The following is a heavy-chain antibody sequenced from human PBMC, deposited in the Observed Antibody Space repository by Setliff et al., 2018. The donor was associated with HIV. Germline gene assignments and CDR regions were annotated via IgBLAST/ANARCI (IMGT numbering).Heavy chain of an antibody. Sequence: PGGSLRLSCVASGFTFSSYAMHWVRQAPGKGLEWVSYISDSGRTIYYAGSVKGRFTISRDNAKNSLYLQMNSLRAEDTAVYYCARVSGSGSYVYYYYGMDVWGQGTTVTVSS. J-gene: IGHJ6*02. CDR1: GFTFSSYA. D-gene: IGHD3-10*01. V-gene: IGHV3-48*03. CDR2: ISDSGRTI. CDR3: ARVSGSGSYVYYYYGMDV.